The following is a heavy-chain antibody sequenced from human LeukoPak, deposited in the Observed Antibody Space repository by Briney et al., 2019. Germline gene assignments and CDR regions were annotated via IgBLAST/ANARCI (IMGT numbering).Heavy chain of an antibody. CDR2: IIPIFGTA. V-gene: IGHV1-69*05. D-gene: IGHD2-2*01. Sequence: ASVKVSCEASGGTFCSYAISWVRQAPGQGLEWMGGIIPIFGTANYAQKFQGRVTITTDESTSTAYMELSSLRSEDTAVYYCARGDPYCSSTSCYLADYYYYYMDVWGKGTTVTVSS. J-gene: IGHJ6*03. CDR1: GGTFCSYA. CDR3: ARGDPYCSSTSCYLADYYYYYMDV.